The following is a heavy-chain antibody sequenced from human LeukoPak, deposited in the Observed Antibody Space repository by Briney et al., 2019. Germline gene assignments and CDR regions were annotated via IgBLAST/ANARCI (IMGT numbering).Heavy chain of an antibody. D-gene: IGHD3-3*01. J-gene: IGHJ6*02. V-gene: IGHV4-59*12. CDR1: GGSISSYY. CDR3: ARDGTDFWSGSLDV. Sequence: PSETLSLTCTVSGGSISSYYWSWIRQPPGKGLEWIGYIYYSGSTNYNPSLKSRVTISVDTSKNQFSLKLSSVTAADTAVYYCARDGTDFWSGSLDVWGQGTTVTVSS. CDR2: IYYSGST.